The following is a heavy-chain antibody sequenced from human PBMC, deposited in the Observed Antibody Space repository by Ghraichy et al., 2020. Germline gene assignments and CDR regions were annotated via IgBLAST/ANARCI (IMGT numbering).Heavy chain of an antibody. CDR3: AKEGFSRVSDWHFDL. J-gene: IGHJ2*01. V-gene: IGHV3-30*18. CDR2: ISYDESAQ. D-gene: IGHD1-26*01. Sequence: GGSLRLSCAASGFTFSTYGMHWVRQAPGKGLEWVAVISYDESAQYFADSVRGRSTISRDNSKNTLYLQMNSLRPEDTAVYYCAKEGFSRVSDWHFDLWGRGTLVTVSS. CDR1: GFTFSTYG.